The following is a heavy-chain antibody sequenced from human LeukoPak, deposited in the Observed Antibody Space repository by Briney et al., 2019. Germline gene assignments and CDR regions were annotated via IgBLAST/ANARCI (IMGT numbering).Heavy chain of an antibody. J-gene: IGHJ4*02. Sequence: GGSLGLSCAASGFTFSSYSMNWVRQAPGKGLEWVSYISSSSSTIYYADSVKGRFTISRDNSKNTLYLQMNSLRAEDTAVYYCARGYCSSTSCYAGDYWGQGTLVTVSS. CDR3: ARGYCSSTSCYAGDY. V-gene: IGHV3-48*01. CDR2: ISSSSSTI. CDR1: GFTFSSYS. D-gene: IGHD2-2*01.